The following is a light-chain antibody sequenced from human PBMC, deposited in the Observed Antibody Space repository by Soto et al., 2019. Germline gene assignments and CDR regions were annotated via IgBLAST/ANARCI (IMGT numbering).Light chain of an antibody. CDR3: QQYHDSPMNT. CDR1: QSVRSTF. J-gene: IGKJ2*01. Sequence: VLSQSPDTLSLSPGDRATLSCRASQSVRSTFLAWYQQKPGQAPRLLIYGASNRAAGIPERFSGSASGTEFTLTISRLEPDDSAVYYCQQYHDSPMNTFGQGTKLQIK. CDR2: GAS. V-gene: IGKV3-20*01.